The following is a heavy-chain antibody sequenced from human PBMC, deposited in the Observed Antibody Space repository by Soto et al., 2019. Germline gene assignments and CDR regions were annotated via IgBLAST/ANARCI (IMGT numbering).Heavy chain of an antibody. CDR1: GFAFSSYG. V-gene: IGHV3-30*18. CDR2: ILYDGSNK. Sequence: GGSLRLSCAASGFAFSSYGMHWVRQAPGKGLEWVAIILYDGSNKSYADSVKGRFTISRDNSKNTLYLQMNSLRTEDTAVYYCAKARCSNGPCYSLGHWGQGT. J-gene: IGHJ4*02. CDR3: AKARCSNGPCYSLGH. D-gene: IGHD2-8*01.